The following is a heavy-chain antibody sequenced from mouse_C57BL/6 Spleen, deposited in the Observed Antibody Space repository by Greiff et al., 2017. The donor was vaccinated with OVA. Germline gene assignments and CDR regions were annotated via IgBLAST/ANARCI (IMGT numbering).Heavy chain of an antibody. CDR3: ARGYSNYFDY. J-gene: IGHJ2*01. D-gene: IGHD2-5*01. CDR2: INPNNGGT. V-gene: IGHV1-26*01. CDR1: GYTFTDYY. Sequence: VQLQQSGPELVKPGASVKISCKASGYTFTDYYMNWVKQSHGKSLEWIGDINPNNGGTSYNQKFKGKATLTVDKSSSTAYMELRSLTSEDSAVYYCARGYSNYFDYWGQGTTLTVSS.